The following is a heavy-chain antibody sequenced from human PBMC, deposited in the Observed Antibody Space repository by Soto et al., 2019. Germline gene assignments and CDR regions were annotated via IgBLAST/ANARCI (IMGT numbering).Heavy chain of an antibody. CDR2: IYYSGST. CDR3: ARRYGSAIDY. D-gene: IGHD1-26*01. V-gene: IGHV4-59*08. CDR1: GGTISSWD. Sequence: QVQLQESGPGLVKPSETLSLTCTVSGGTISSWDWSWIRQPPGKGLEWIGYIYYSGSTNCNPSLKSRVSISVDTSKTQFSLKLSSVTAAATAVYYCARRYGSAIDYWGQGTLVTVSS. J-gene: IGHJ4*02.